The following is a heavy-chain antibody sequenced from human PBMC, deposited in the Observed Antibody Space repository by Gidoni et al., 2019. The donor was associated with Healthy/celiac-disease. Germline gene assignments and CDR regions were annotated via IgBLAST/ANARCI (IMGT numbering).Heavy chain of an antibody. V-gene: IGHV3-64*01. J-gene: IGHJ4*02. CDR2: LSSNGGST. CDR3: ARDQDGGTSFDY. D-gene: IGHD2-15*01. Sequence: EVQLVESGGGLVQPGGSLRLSCAASGFPFSSYAMPWVRQAPGKGLEYVSALSSNGGSTYYANSVKGRFTISRDNSKNTLYLQMGSLRAEDMAVYYCARDQDGGTSFDYWGQGTLVTVSS. CDR1: GFPFSSYA.